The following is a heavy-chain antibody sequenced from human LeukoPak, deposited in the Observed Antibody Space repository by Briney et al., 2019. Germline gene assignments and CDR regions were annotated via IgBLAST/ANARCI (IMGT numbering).Heavy chain of an antibody. CDR1: GFTFSSYA. CDR3: AKVNHIVVVTAVYFDC. D-gene: IGHD2-21*02. Sequence: GGSLRLSCAASGFTFSSYAMSWVRQAPGKGLEWVSAISGSGGSTYYADSVKGRFTISRDNSKNTLYLQMNSLRAEDTAVYYCAKVNHIVVVTAVYFDCWGQGTLVTVSS. V-gene: IGHV3-23*01. CDR2: ISGSGGST. J-gene: IGHJ4*02.